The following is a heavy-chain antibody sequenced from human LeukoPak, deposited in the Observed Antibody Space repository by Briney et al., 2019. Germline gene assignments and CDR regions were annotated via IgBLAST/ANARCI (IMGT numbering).Heavy chain of an antibody. CDR3: ARDIVLIAVAVRGSFDI. J-gene: IGHJ3*02. D-gene: IGHD6-19*01. Sequence: GGSLRLSCAASGFPFDDYGMNWVRQVPGKVLEWVSGINWNGGSTGYADSVKGRFTISRDNAKNSLYLQMNSLRAEDTALYYCARDIVLIAVAVRGSFDIWGQGTMVTVSS. V-gene: IGHV3-20*04. CDR2: INWNGGST. CDR1: GFPFDDYG.